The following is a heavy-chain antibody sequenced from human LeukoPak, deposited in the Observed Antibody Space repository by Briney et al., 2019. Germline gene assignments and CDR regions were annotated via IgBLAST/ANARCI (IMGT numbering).Heavy chain of an antibody. V-gene: IGHV4-59*01. J-gene: IGHJ4*02. D-gene: IGHD3-3*01. CDR3: ARTRDNFWSGYYGRHYFDY. CDR1: GGSISSYY. Sequence: SETLSLTCTVSGGSISSYYWSWIRQPPGKGLEWIGYIHYSGSTNYNPSLKSRVTISVDTSKNQFSLKLSSVTAADTAVYYCARTRDNFWSGYYGRHYFDYWGQGSLVTVSS. CDR2: IHYSGST.